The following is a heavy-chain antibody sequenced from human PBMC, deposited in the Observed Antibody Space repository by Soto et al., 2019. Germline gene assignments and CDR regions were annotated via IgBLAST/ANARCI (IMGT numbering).Heavy chain of an antibody. J-gene: IGHJ4*02. CDR3: ARIAAAGTSIDY. D-gene: IGHD6-13*01. CDR1: GGSISSSNW. Sequence: QVQLQESGPGLVKPSGTLSLTCAVSGGSISSSNWWSWVRQPPGKGLEWIGEIYHSGSTNYNPSLKSRSTISVDNAKNQCSLRLSSVTAADTAVYYCARIAAAGTSIDYWGQGTLVTVSS. V-gene: IGHV4-4*02. CDR2: IYHSGST.